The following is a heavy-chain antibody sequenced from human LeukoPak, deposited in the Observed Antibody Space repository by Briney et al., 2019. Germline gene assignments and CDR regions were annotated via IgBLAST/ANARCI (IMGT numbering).Heavy chain of an antibody. V-gene: IGHV3-48*02. D-gene: IGHD4-17*01. CDR1: GFTFSGSA. CDR2: INRISNII. Sequence: GGSLRLSCAASGFTFSGSAMHWVRQASGKGLEWVSYINRISNIIDYADSVKGRFTISTDNAKNSLYLQMNSLRDEDTAVYYCARDRDYAFDYWGQGTLVTVSS. J-gene: IGHJ4*02. CDR3: ARDRDYAFDY.